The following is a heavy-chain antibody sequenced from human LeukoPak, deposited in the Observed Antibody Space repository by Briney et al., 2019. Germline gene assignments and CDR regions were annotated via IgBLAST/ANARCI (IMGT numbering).Heavy chain of an antibody. V-gene: IGHV3-48*01. D-gene: IGHD3-10*01. CDR3: ARDLLNYYGSGLY. Sequence: PGGSLRLSCAASEFTFSNYNMNWVRQAPGKGLEWLSYISSSSTIYYADSVKGRFAISRDNSKNTLYLQMNSLRAEDTAVYYCARDLLNYYGSGLYWGQGTLVTVSS. CDR1: EFTFSNYN. J-gene: IGHJ4*02. CDR2: ISSSSTI.